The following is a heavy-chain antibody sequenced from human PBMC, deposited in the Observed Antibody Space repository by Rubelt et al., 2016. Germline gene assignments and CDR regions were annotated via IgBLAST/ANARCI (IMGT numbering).Heavy chain of an antibody. V-gene: IGHV3-48*01. CDR2: ISSSSSTI. Sequence: GGSLRLSCAASGFTFSSYSMNWVRQAPGKGLEWVSYISSSSSTIYYADSVKGRFTISRDNAKNSLYLQMNSLRAEDTAVYYCARDLGNTWIQLWSNYYYYGMDVWGQGTTVTVSS. J-gene: IGHJ6*02. D-gene: IGHD5-18*01. CDR1: GFTFSSYS. CDR3: ARDLGNTWIQLWSNYYYYGMDV.